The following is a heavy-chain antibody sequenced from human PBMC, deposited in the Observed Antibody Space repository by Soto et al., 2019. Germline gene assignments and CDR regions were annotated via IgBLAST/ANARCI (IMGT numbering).Heavy chain of an antibody. CDR3: AHRLANIVATEYYFDY. CDR1: GFSLSTSGVG. Sequence: SGPTLVNPTQTLTLTCTFSGFSLSTSGVGVGWIRQPPGKALEWLALIYWNNDKRYSPSLKSRLTITKNTSKNQVVLTMTNMDPLDTATYYCAHRLANIVATEYYFDYWGQGTLVTVSS. D-gene: IGHD5-12*01. V-gene: IGHV2-5*01. CDR2: IYWNNDK. J-gene: IGHJ4*02.